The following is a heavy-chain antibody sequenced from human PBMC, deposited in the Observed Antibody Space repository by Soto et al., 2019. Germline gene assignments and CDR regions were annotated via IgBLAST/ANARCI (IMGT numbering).Heavy chain of an antibody. D-gene: IGHD3-3*01. CDR1: GFTFSSYA. V-gene: IGHV3-23*01. Sequence: EVQLLESGGGLVQPGGSLRLSCAASGFTFSSYAMSWVRQAPGKGLEWVSAISGSGGSTYYADSVKGRFTISRDNSKNTLYLQMNSLRAEDTAVYYCAKVVGELRFLEWPRCYFDYWGQGTLVTVSS. CDR3: AKVVGELRFLEWPRCYFDY. J-gene: IGHJ4*02. CDR2: ISGSGGST.